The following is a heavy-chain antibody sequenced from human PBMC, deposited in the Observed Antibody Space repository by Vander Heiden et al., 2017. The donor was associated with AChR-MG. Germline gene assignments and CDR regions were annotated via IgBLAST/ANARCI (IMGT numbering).Heavy chain of an antibody. CDR2: INPNSGGT. D-gene: IGHD6-19*01. J-gene: IGHJ5*02. CDR1: GYTFTGYY. CDR3: ARPRRSGWGRVGNWFDP. V-gene: IGHV1-2*02. Sequence: QVQLVQSGAEVKKPGASVKVSCKASGYTFTGYYMHWVRQAPGQGLEWMGWINPNSGGTNYAQKFQGRVTMTRDTSISTAYMELSRLRSDDTAVYYCARPRRSGWGRVGNWFDPWGQGTLVTVSS.